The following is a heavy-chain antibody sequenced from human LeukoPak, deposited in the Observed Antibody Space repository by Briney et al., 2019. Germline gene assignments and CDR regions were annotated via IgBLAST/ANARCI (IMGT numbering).Heavy chain of an antibody. Sequence: GGSLRLSCAASGFTFSSYWMSWARQAPGKGLEWVSYISSGSRTIYYAGSVKGRFTISRDNAKNSLYLQMNSLRAEDTAVYYCARDAYYYDSSGYYLPAGADYWGQGTLVTVSS. CDR2: ISSGSRTI. D-gene: IGHD3-22*01. CDR1: GFTFSSYW. CDR3: ARDAYYYDSSGYYLPAGADY. J-gene: IGHJ4*02. V-gene: IGHV3-48*01.